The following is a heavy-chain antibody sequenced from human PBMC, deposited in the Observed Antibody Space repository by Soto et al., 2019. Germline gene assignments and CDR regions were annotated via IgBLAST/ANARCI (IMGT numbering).Heavy chain of an antibody. CDR2: ISYDGSNK. J-gene: IGHJ4*02. Sequence: GGSLRLSCAASGFTFSSYGMHWVRQAPGKGLEWVAVISYDGSNKYYADSVKGRFTISRDNSKNTLYLQMNSLRAEDTAVYYCAKDTYSGRYYPFDYWGQGTLVTVYS. D-gene: IGHD1-26*01. CDR1: GFTFSSYG. CDR3: AKDTYSGRYYPFDY. V-gene: IGHV3-30*18.